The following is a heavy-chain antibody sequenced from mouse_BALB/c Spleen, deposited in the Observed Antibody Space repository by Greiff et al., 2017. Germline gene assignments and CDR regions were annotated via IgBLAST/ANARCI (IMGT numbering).Heavy chain of an antibody. V-gene: IGHV1-7*01. D-gene: IGHD2-14*01. CDR1: GYTFTSYW. Sequence: VQLQESGAELAKPGASVKMSCKASGYTFTSYWMHWVKQRPGQGLEWIGYINPSTGYTEYNQKFKDKATLTADKSSSTAYMQLSSLTSEDSAVYYCARGRYQAWFAYWGQGTLVTVSA. CDR2: INPSTGYT. J-gene: IGHJ3*01. CDR3: ARGRYQAWFAY.